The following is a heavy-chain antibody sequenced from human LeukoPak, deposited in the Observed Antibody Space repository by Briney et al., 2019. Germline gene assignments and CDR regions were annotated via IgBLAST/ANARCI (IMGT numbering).Heavy chain of an antibody. CDR1: GYTFNDYY. J-gene: IGHJ4*02. V-gene: IGHV1-2*02. Sequence: ASVKVSCKASGYTFNDYYMHWVRQAPGQGLEWIGRINPDSGGTDYAQKFQGRVTMTRDTSISTAYMELSRLRSDDTAVYYCWTTVTTDLDYWGQGTLVTVSS. D-gene: IGHD4-17*01. CDR3: WTTVTTDLDY. CDR2: INPDSGGT.